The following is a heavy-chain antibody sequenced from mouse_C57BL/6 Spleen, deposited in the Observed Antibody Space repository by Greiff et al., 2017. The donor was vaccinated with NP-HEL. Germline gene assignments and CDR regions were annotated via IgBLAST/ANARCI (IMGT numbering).Heavy chain of an antibody. V-gene: IGHV1-18*01. CDR3: ATYYDAMDY. Sequence: EVQLQQSGPELVKPGASVKIPCKASGYTFTDYNMDWVKQSHGKSLEWIGDINPNNGGTIYNQKFKGKATLTVDKSSSTAYMELRSLTSEDTAVYYCATYYDAMDYWGQGTSVTVSS. J-gene: IGHJ4*01. CDR2: INPNNGGT. CDR1: GYTFTDYN.